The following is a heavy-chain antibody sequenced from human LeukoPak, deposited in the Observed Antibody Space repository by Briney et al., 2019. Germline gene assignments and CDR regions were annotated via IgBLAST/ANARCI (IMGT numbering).Heavy chain of an antibody. CDR3: ASGYCSGGSCYSFERYFDY. J-gene: IGHJ4*02. Sequence: SVKVSCKASGGTFGSYAISWVRQAPGQGLEWMGGIIPIFGTANYAQKFQGRVTITADESTSTAYMELSSLRSEDTAVYYCASGYCSGGSCYSFERYFDYWGQGTLVTVSS. CDR1: GGTFGSYA. D-gene: IGHD2-15*01. CDR2: IIPIFGTA. V-gene: IGHV1-69*13.